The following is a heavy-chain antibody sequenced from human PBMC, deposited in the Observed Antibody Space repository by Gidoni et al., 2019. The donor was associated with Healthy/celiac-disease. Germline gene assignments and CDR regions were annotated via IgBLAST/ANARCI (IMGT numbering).Heavy chain of an antibody. CDR2: IYYCGST. J-gene: IGHJ4*02. CDR1: GGSISSSIYY. CDR3: ARRSGYYVDY. D-gene: IGHD3-3*01. V-gene: IGHV4-39*01. Sequence: QLQLQESAPGLVKPSATLSLTCTVSGGSISSSIYYWGWIRQPPGKGLEVIGRIYYCGSTYYNPSLKSRVTISVDTSKNQFSLNLSSVTAADTAVYYCARRSGYYVDYWGQGTLVTVSS.